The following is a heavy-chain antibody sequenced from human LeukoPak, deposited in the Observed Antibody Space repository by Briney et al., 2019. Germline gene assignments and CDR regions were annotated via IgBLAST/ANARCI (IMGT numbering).Heavy chain of an antibody. Sequence: GGSLRLSCAASGFTFSNAWMSWVRQVPGKGLEWVSYISSSSSTIYYADSVKGRFTISRDNAKNSLYLQMNSLRAEDTAVYYCARARYSGSYYFDYWGQGTLVTVSS. CDR1: GFTFSNAW. D-gene: IGHD1-26*01. CDR2: ISSSSSTI. J-gene: IGHJ4*02. CDR3: ARARYSGSYYFDY. V-gene: IGHV3-48*01.